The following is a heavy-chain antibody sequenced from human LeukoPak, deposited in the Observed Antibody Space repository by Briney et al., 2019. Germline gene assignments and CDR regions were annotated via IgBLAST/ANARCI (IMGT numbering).Heavy chain of an antibody. D-gene: IGHD6-6*01. J-gene: IGHJ6*02. CDR1: GFTVSDNY. V-gene: IGHV3-53*04. CDR2: ISGGGST. Sequence: GGSLRLSCAASGFTVSDNYTSWVRQAPGKGLEWVSAISGGGSTYYADSVKGRFTISRHNSKNTLYLQMNSLRAEDTAVYYCARASSALRDYYYYGMDVWGQGTTVTVSS. CDR3: ARASSALRDYYYYGMDV.